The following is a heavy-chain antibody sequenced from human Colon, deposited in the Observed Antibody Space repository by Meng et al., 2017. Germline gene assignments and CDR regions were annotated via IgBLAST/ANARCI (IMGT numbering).Heavy chain of an antibody. D-gene: IGHD1-1*01. CDR2: INIDGSRT. V-gene: IGHV3-74*01. Sequence: GGSLRLSCAASGFTFSSYWMHWVRQAPGKGLVWVSRINIDGSRTVYADSVQGRFTISRDNAKNTLYLQMNSLRVEDTAVYYCALERREKMFDCWSQGTLVTVSS. CDR3: ALERREKMFDC. CDR1: GFTFSSYW. J-gene: IGHJ4*02.